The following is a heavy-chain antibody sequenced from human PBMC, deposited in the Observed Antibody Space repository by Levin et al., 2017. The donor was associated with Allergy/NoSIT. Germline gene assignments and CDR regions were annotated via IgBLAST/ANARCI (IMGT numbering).Heavy chain of an antibody. CDR1: GFTFSSYS. V-gene: IGHV3-21*01. Sequence: GGSLRLSCAASGFTFSSYSMNWVRQAPGKGLEWVSSISSSSSYIYYADSVKGRFTISRDNAKNSLYLQMNSLRAEDTAVYYCARGRVTTAVVNDYWGQGTLVTVSS. J-gene: IGHJ4*02. CDR3: ARGRVTTAVVNDY. CDR2: ISSSSSYI. D-gene: IGHD4-11*01.